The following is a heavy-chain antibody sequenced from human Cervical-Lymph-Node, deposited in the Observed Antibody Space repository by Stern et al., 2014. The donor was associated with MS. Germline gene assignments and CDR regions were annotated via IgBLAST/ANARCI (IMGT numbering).Heavy chain of an antibody. CDR3: ARRVDYYTMDV. CDR1: RGSISSAIYY. D-gene: IGHD2-15*01. Sequence: QLQLQESGPGLVKPSQTLSLTCTVSRGSISSAIYYWSWIRQHPGMGLEWIGYISGSGSTYYNPSLKSRVTISVDMSKSQFSLKLNSVTAADTAVYYCARRVDYYTMDVWGQGTTVTVSS. V-gene: IGHV4-31*03. J-gene: IGHJ6*02. CDR2: ISGSGST.